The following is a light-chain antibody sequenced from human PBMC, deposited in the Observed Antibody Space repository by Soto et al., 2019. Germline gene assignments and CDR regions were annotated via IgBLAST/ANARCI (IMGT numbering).Light chain of an antibody. CDR1: QSLGGN. CDR2: RAS. Sequence: EIVMTQSPATLAVSPVDTATLSCRASQSLGGNLAWYQQKPGQGPRLLIFRASSRATGVPARFSASGSGTEFTLTISGLQSEDFAIYDCQQYSNWPPWTFGPGTKVEIK. CDR3: QQYSNWPPWT. J-gene: IGKJ1*01. V-gene: IGKV3-15*01.